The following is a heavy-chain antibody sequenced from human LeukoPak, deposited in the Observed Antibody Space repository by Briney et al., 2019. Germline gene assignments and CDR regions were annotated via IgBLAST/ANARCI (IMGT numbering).Heavy chain of an antibody. D-gene: IGHD3-22*01. CDR2: IIPIFDTP. CDR1: GGTFNNYA. J-gene: IGHJ4*02. Sequence: SMKVSCKASGGTFNNYAISWVRQAPGQGLEWMGGIIPIFDTPNYAQKFQGRVTITTDESTSTAYMELSSLRSEDTAVYYCARGSDSSGYYPHQYYFDYWGQGTLVTVSS. V-gene: IGHV1-69*05. CDR3: ARGSDSSGYYPHQYYFDY.